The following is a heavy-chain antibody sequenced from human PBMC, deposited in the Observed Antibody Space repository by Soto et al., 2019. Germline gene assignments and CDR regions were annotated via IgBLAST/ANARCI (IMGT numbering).Heavy chain of an antibody. CDR1: GYRFTKFW. CDR2: IDPSDSYI. V-gene: IGHV5-10-1*01. Sequence: GESLKISCKGSGYRFTKFWITWVRQMPGKGLEWMGTIDPSDSYINYSPSFQGHVTISADKSISAAYLQWSSLKASDTAMYYCATQKGASWGSRTYKWFDPWGQGTQVTVSS. J-gene: IGHJ5*02. D-gene: IGHD1-26*01. CDR3: ATQKGASWGSRTYKWFDP.